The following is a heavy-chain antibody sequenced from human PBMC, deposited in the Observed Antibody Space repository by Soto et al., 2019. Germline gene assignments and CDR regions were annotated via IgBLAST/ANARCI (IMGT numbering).Heavy chain of an antibody. Sequence: QVQLVESGGGVLQPGRSLTLSCAASGFTFSRSAMHWVRQAPGKGLEWVAVISSDGSTKHYADSVKGRFSISRDNSENTLYLQMNSLRTEDTAVYYCAKWAGGPGTTYFDYWGQGTLVIVSS. CDR2: ISSDGSTK. V-gene: IGHV3-30*18. J-gene: IGHJ4*02. CDR3: AKWAGGPGTTYFDY. CDR1: GFTFSRSA. D-gene: IGHD1-1*01.